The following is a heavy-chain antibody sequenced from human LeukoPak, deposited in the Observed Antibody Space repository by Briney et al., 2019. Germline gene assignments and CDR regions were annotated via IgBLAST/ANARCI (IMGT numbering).Heavy chain of an antibody. CDR3: ARGPSPDIVVVPAATS. D-gene: IGHD2-2*01. V-gene: IGHV4-59*01. CDR1: AGSINNYY. CDR2: IYYSGST. J-gene: IGHJ4*02. Sequence: SETLSLTCTVSAGSINNYYWSWIRQPPGKGLEWIGYIYYSGSTNYNPSLKSRVTISVDTSKNQFSLKLSSVTAADTAVYYCARGPSPDIVVVPAATSWGQGTLVTVSS.